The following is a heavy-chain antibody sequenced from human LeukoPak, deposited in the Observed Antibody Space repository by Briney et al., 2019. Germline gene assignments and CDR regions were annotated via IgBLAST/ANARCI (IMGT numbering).Heavy chain of an antibody. V-gene: IGHV3-43*01. CDR2: ITWDSGGT. CDR3: AKGYSNYADWYFDL. CDR1: GFTFDDYT. J-gene: IGHJ2*01. Sequence: GGSLRLSCAAAGFTFDDYTMHWVRQAPGKGLEWVSLITWDSGGTYYADSVKGRFTISRDNSKNSLYLQMNSLRTEDTALYHCAKGYSNYADWYFDLWGRGTLVTVSS. D-gene: IGHD4-11*01.